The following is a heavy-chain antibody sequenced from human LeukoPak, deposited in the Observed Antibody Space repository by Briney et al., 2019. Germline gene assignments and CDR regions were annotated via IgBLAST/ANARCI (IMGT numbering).Heavy chain of an antibody. V-gene: IGHV4-39*07. Sequence: SETLSLTCTVSGGPISSSSYYWSWIRQPPGKGLEWIGEINHSGSTNYNPSLKSRVTISVDTSKNQFSLKLSSVTAADTAVYYCARGRRYSSGWYRNNWFDPWGQGTLVTVSS. CDR2: INHSGST. D-gene: IGHD6-19*01. J-gene: IGHJ5*02. CDR3: ARGRRYSSGWYRNNWFDP. CDR1: GGPISSSSYY.